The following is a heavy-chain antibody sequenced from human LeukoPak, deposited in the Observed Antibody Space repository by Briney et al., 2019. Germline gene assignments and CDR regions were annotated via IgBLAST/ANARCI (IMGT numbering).Heavy chain of an antibody. V-gene: IGHV3-53*01. D-gene: IGHD3-16*01. CDR3: AKDRMPTFWGGLDY. Sequence: GGSLRLSCIVSGFTVSSNSMSWVRPAPGKGLEWVSFIYSDNTHYSDSVKGRFTISRDNSKNTLYLQMNSLRAEDTAVYYCAKDRMPTFWGGLDYWGQGTLVTVSS. J-gene: IGHJ4*02. CDR2: IYSDNT. CDR1: GFTVSSNS.